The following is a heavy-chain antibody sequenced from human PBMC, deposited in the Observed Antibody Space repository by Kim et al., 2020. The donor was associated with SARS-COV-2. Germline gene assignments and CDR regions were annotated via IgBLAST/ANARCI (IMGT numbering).Heavy chain of an antibody. V-gene: IGHV3-11*03. D-gene: IGHD3-10*01. CDR2: ITRGGTYR. J-gene: IGHJ4*02. CDR3: GSMGAL. Sequence: GGSLRLSCAASGFSFSDYYLSRMRQAQGKGLEWVPYITRGGTYRNYAVSVSGRFTISRDDPQHSMYLQMTCPRVDDTALFYCGSMGALWGPG. CDR1: GFSFSDYY.